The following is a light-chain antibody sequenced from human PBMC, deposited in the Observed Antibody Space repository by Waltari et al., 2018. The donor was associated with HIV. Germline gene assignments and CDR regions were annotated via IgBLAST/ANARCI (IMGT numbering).Light chain of an antibody. Sequence: SYVLTQPPSVSVAPGKTARITCGGNNIGSKSVHWYQQRPGAAPLLVIYDDSDRPSGSPERVSGANAGNTATLTSSRAEAGDEADYYRQVWDSSSDHPVFGGGTKLTVL. J-gene: IGLJ3*02. CDR2: DDS. CDR1: NIGSKS. V-gene: IGLV3-21*04. CDR3: QVWDSSSDHPV.